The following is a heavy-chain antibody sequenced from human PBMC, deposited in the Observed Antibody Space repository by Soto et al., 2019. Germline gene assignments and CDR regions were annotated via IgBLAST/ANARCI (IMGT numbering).Heavy chain of an antibody. V-gene: IGHV3-74*01. D-gene: IGHD1-7*01. J-gene: IGHJ6*02. CDR3: ARDQHNWNYVLDYGMDV. CDR2: INSDGSST. Sequence: LRLSCAASGFTFSSYWMHWVRQAPGKGLVWVSRINSDGSSTSYADSVKGRFTISRDNAKNTLYLQMNSLRDEDTAVYYCARDQHNWNYVLDYGMDVWGQGTTVTVSS. CDR1: GFTFSSYW.